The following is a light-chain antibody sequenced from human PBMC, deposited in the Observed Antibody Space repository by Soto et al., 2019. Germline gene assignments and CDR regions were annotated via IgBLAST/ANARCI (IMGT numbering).Light chain of an antibody. Sequence: QSVLTQPASVSGSPGQSITISCTGTSSDVGGYLYVSWYQQYPGKAPKPMIYDVTNRPSGVSNRFSGFKSGNTAFLTISGLQAEDEADYYCSSYTTSNTLVFGGGTKLTVL. V-gene: IGLV2-14*01. CDR3: SSYTTSNTLV. CDR1: SSDVGGYLY. CDR2: DVT. J-gene: IGLJ2*01.